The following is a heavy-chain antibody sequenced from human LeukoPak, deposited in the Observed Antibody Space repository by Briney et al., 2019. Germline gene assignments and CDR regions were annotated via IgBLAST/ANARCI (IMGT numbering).Heavy chain of an antibody. D-gene: IGHD5-18*01. CDR1: GGTFSSYA. J-gene: IGHJ6*02. Sequence: SVKVSCKASGGTFSSYAISWVRQAPGQGPEWMGGIIPIFGTANYAQKFQGRVTITADESTSTAYMELSSLRSEDTAVYYCARDRPVDTAMVSPHYYYYYGMDVWGQGTTVTVSS. V-gene: IGHV1-69*13. CDR3: ARDRPVDTAMVSPHYYYYYGMDV. CDR2: IIPIFGTA.